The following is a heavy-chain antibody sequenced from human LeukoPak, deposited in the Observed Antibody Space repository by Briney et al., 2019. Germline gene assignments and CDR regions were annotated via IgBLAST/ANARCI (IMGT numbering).Heavy chain of an antibody. J-gene: IGHJ4*02. Sequence: SETLSLTCTVSGGSISSSVYYWGWIRQPPGKGLEWIGDIYYSGSTYYNPSLKSRVSISVDTSKKHFSLRLSSVTAADTAVYYCARQGELAIDYWGQGTLVTVSS. V-gene: IGHV4-39*01. CDR1: GGSISSSVYY. D-gene: IGHD1-26*01. CDR3: ARQGELAIDY. CDR2: IYYSGST.